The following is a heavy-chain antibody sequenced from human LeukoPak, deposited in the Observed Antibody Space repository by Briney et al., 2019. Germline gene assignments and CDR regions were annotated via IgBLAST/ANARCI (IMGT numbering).Heavy chain of an antibody. D-gene: IGHD6-13*01. CDR1: GFTFSSYS. J-gene: IGHJ4*02. Sequence: PGGSLRLSCAASGFTFSSYSMNWVRQAPGKGLEWVSAISGSGGSTYYADSVKGRFTISRDNSKNTLYLQMNSLRAEDTAVYYCAKSEGIAAAGTFDYWGQGTLVTVSS. CDR2: ISGSGGST. CDR3: AKSEGIAAAGTFDY. V-gene: IGHV3-23*01.